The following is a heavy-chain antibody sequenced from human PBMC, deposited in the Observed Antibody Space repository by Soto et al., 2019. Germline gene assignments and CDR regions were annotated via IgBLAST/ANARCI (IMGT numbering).Heavy chain of an antibody. D-gene: IGHD3-16*01. Sequence: GSLRLSCAASGFSISDNYMSWARLAPGKGLQWVSSIDSGDSTHYADSVKGRFSISRDKSRNTVFLQMNDLRAEDTAVYYCARDEGIMSTSRGMDVWGQGTTVTVSS. CDR3: ARDEGIMSTSRGMDV. J-gene: IGHJ6*02. V-gene: IGHV3-53*05. CDR1: GFSISDNY. CDR2: IDSGDST.